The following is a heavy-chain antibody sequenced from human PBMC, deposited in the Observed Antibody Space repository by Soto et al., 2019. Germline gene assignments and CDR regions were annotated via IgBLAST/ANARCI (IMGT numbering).Heavy chain of an antibody. CDR1: GTSVSGANW. CDR2: IDSSGNT. CDR3: ARTGPYSSGNN. V-gene: IGHV4-4*02. D-gene: IGHD3-22*01. J-gene: IGHJ4*02. Sequence: QVQLQESGPGLVDPLGTLSLTCAVSGTSVSGANWWGWVRQPPGKGLQWIGEIDSSGNTDYNPSLKSRVTISRDMSKNEFSLKLTSVTAADTAVYYCARTGPYSSGNNWGQGTLVTVSS.